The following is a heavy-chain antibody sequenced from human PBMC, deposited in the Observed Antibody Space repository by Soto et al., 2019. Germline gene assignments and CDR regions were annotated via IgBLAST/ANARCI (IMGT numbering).Heavy chain of an antibody. D-gene: IGHD3-3*01. V-gene: IGHV3-30-3*01. CDR2: ISYDGSNK. Sequence: GGSLRLSCAASGFTFSSYAMHWVRQAPGKGLEWVAVISYDGSNKYYADSVKGRFTISRDNSKNTLYLQMNSLRAEDTAVYYCARDFWSGYYGYYYYGMDVWGQGTTVTVSS. CDR3: ARDFWSGYYGYYYYGMDV. J-gene: IGHJ6*02. CDR1: GFTFSSYA.